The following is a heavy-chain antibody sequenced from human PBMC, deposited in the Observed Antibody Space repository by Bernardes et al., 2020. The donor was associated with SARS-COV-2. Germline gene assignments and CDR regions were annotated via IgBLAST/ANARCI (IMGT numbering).Heavy chain of an antibody. CDR3: ARDGGKWELRRGFDY. Sequence: GGSLRLSCAASGFTFSSYSMNWVRQAPGKGLEWVSSISSSSSYIYYADSVKGRFTISRDNAKNSLYLQMNSLRAEDTAVYYCARDGGKWELRRGFDYWGQGTLVTVSS. CDR1: GFTFSSYS. D-gene: IGHD1-26*01. J-gene: IGHJ4*02. CDR2: ISSSSSYI. V-gene: IGHV3-21*01.